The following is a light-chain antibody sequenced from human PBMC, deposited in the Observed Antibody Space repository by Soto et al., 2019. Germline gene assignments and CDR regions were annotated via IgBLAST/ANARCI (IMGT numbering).Light chain of an antibody. CDR2: GNS. V-gene: IGLV1-40*01. CDR3: SSYSSGSTLGV. J-gene: IGLJ3*02. Sequence: QSVLTQPPSVSGAPGQRVTISCTGSSSNIGAGYDVHWYQQLPGTAPKLLIYGNSNRPSGVPDRFSGSKSGTSASLAITGLQAEDEADYYCSSYSSGSTLGVFGGGTKVTVL. CDR1: SSNIGAGYD.